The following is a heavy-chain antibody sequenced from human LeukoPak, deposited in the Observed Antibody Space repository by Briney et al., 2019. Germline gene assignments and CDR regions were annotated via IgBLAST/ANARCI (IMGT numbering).Heavy chain of an antibody. CDR1: GFTFSSNG. CDR2: IWYDGSNK. Sequence: GGSLRLSCAASGFTFSSNGMHWVRQAPGKGLEWVAVIWYDGSNKYYADSVKGRFTISRDNSKNTLYLQMNSLRAEDTAVYYCARGYPDNSSSWYEDLDYWGQGTLVTVSS. V-gene: IGHV3-33*01. J-gene: IGHJ4*02. CDR3: ARGYPDNSSSWYEDLDY. D-gene: IGHD6-13*01.